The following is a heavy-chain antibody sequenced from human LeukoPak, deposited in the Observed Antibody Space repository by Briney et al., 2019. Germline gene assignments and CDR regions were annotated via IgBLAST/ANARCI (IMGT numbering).Heavy chain of an antibody. J-gene: IGHJ4*02. D-gene: IGHD5-24*01. V-gene: IGHV4-39*07. CDR3: ARVRGRDGYSDY. CDR1: GYSISSSRSY. CDR2: VSFGGDT. Sequence: SETLSLTCTVSGYSISSSRSYGAWIRQPPGKGLEWIASVSFGGDTYYNPSLKSRVSISVDTSKNIFSLRLTSVTAADTAVYYCARVRGRDGYSDYWGQGILVIVSA.